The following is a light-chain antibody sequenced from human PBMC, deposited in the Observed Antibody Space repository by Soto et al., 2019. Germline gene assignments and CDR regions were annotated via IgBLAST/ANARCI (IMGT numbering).Light chain of an antibody. Sequence: QSALTQPASVSGSPGQSVTISCTGTSSDVGGYNFVSWYQHLPGKAPKLIIYDVNNRPSRISNRFSGSKSGNTASLTISGLQAEDGADYYCSSYTSSDTLYVVFGGGTKLTVL. CDR3: SSYTSSDTLYVV. CDR2: DVN. V-gene: IGLV2-14*03. CDR1: SSDVGGYNF. J-gene: IGLJ2*01.